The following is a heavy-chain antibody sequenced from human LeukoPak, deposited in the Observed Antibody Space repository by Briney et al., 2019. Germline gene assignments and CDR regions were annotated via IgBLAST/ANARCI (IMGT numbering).Heavy chain of an antibody. D-gene: IGHD3-10*01. J-gene: IGHJ5*02. CDR1: GGSISSGTYY. CDR2: IYTSGST. V-gene: IGHV4-61*02. Sequence: SETLSLTCTVSGGSISSGTYYWSWIRQPAGKGLEWIGRIYTSGSTNYNPSLKSRITISVDTSKNQFSLQLTSVTAADTAVYFCARGGYYGSGNDFRFDPWGQGTLVTVSS. CDR3: ARGGYYGSGNDFRFDP.